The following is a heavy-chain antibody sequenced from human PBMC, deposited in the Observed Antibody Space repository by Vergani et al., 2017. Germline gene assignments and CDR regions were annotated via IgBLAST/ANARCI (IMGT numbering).Heavy chain of an antibody. Sequence: VQLVESGGGLVQPGGSLRLSCAGSGFTLSSHAMHWVRQAPGKGLELVAFIWYDGSKEYYADSVKGRFTISRDNSKNTLYLQMNNLRAADTAVYYCARSGYCAHGVCYMTYYYYMDVWGKGTAVTVSS. CDR2: IWYDGSKE. J-gene: IGHJ6*03. CDR1: GFTLSSHA. V-gene: IGHV3-33*01. D-gene: IGHD2-8*01. CDR3: ARSGYCAHGVCYMTYYYYMDV.